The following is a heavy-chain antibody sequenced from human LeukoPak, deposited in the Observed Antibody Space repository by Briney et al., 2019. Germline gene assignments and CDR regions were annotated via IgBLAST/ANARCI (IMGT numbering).Heavy chain of an antibody. V-gene: IGHV4-39*02. CDR2: IYYSGNT. CDR3: ARESGYYYGSGSYGY. J-gene: IGHJ4*02. D-gene: IGHD3-10*01. Sequence: SETLSLTCTVSGVSISSSNSYCGWIRQPPGKGLEWIGSIYYSGNTYYNASLKSQVSISIDTSKNQFSLRLTSVTAADTAVYYCARESGYYYGSGSYGYWGQGTLVTVSS. CDR1: GVSISSSNSY.